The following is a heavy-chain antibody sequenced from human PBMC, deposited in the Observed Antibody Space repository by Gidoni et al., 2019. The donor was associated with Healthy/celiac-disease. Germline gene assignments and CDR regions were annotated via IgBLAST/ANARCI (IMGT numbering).Heavy chain of an antibody. D-gene: IGHD4-17*01. CDR1: GFTFRSYG. CDR3: ARDRDYLDY. Sequence: QVQLVESGGGVVQPGRSLRLSCAASGFTFRSYGMHWGRQAQGKGLEWVAVIWYDGSNKYYADSVKGRFTISRDNSKNTLYLQMNSLRAEDTAVYYCARDRDYLDYWGQGTLVTVSS. J-gene: IGHJ4*02. CDR2: IWYDGSNK. V-gene: IGHV3-33*01.